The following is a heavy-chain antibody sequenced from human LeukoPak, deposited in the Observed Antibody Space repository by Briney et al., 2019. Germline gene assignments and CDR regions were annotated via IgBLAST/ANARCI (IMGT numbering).Heavy chain of an antibody. CDR3: AKRSSTSSLDP. CDR1: GFIFSSYG. CDR2: ISYDGSNK. D-gene: IGHD2-2*01. Sequence: PGGPLRLSCAASGFIFSSYGMHWVRQAPGKGLEWVTVISYDGSNKYYADSVKGRFIISRDNSKNTLYLQMNSLRTEDTAVYYCAKRSSTSSLDPWGQGTLVTVSS. J-gene: IGHJ5*02. V-gene: IGHV3-30*18.